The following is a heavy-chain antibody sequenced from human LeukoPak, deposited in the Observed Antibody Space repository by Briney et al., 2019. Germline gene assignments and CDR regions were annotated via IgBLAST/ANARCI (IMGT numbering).Heavy chain of an antibody. Sequence: PGRSLRLSCAASGFTFSSYGMHWVRQAPGKGLEWVAVIPYDGSNKYYADSVKGRFTISRDNSKNTLYLQMNSLRAEDTAVYYCAKVGRITMVRGLFDYWGQGTLVTVSS. J-gene: IGHJ4*02. CDR2: IPYDGSNK. CDR1: GFTFSSYG. CDR3: AKVGRITMVRGLFDY. D-gene: IGHD3-10*01. V-gene: IGHV3-30*18.